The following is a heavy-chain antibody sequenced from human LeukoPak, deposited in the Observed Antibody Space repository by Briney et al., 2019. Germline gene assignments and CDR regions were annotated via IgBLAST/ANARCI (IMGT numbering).Heavy chain of an antibody. J-gene: IGHJ3*02. Sequence: GASVKVSCKASGYTFTSYGISWVRQAPGQGLEWMGWVSAYNGNTNYAQKLQGRVTMTTDTSTSTTYMELRSLRSDDTAVYYCARGGTNPLDIYAFDIWGQGTMVTVSS. CDR2: VSAYNGNT. CDR1: GYTFTSYG. V-gene: IGHV1-18*01. CDR3: ARGGTNPLDIYAFDI. D-gene: IGHD2-2*03.